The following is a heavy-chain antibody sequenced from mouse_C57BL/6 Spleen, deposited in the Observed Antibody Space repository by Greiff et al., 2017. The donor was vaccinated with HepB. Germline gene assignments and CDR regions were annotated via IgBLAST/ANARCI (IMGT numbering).Heavy chain of an antibody. CDR2: INPNNGGT. J-gene: IGHJ4*01. CDR1: GYTFTDYN. CDR3: ARGIYYDYDAYYAMDY. D-gene: IGHD2-4*01. Sequence: EVQLQQSGPELVKPGASVKIPCKASGYTFTDYNMDWVKQSHGKSLEWIGDINPNNGGTIYNQKFKGKATLTVDKSSSTAYMELRSLTSEDTAVYYCARGIYYDYDAYYAMDYWGQGTSVTVSS. V-gene: IGHV1-18*01.